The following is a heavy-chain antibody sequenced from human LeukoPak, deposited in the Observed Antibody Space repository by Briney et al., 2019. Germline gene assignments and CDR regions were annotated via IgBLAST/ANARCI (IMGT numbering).Heavy chain of an antibody. CDR1: GFTFSSYS. D-gene: IGHD6-19*01. J-gene: IGHJ6*02. CDR3: ARDKGSSGWELYYYYGMDV. Sequence: GGSLRLSCAASGFTFSSYSMNWVRQAPGKGLEWVSSISSSSSYIYYADSVKGRFTISRDNAKNSLYLQMNSLRAEDTAVYYCARDKGSSGWELYYYYGMDVWGQGTTVTVSS. CDR2: ISSSSSYI. V-gene: IGHV3-21*01.